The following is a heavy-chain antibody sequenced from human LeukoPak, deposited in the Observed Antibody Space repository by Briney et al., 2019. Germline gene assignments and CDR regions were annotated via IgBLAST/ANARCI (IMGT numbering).Heavy chain of an antibody. CDR1: GFTFTSYS. CDR3: AKGGKWDVTPFDY. V-gene: IGHV3-23*01. D-gene: IGHD1-26*01. CDR2: ISGGGGST. J-gene: IGHJ4*02. Sequence: GGFLRLSCAASGFTFTSYSMNWVRQAPGKGLEWVSTISGGGGSTYYADSVKGRFTISRDNSKNTLYLQVSSLRAEDTAVYYCAKGGKWDVTPFDYWGQGTLVTVSS.